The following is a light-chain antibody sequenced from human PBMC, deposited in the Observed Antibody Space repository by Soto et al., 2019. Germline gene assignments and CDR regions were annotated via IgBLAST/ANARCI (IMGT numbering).Light chain of an antibody. J-gene: IGLJ2*01. CDR3: SSYTSSSTLV. Sequence: QSVLTQPASVSGSPGQSITISCTGTSSDVGGYNYVSWYQQHPGKAPKLMIYEVSNRPSGVSNRFSGSKSGNTASLTISGLQAEDETDYYFSSYTSSSTLVFGGGTKVTVL. CDR2: EVS. V-gene: IGLV2-14*01. CDR1: SSDVGGYNY.